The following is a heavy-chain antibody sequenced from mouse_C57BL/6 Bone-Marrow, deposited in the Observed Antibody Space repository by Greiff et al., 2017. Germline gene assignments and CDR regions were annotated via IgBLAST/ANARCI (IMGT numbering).Heavy chain of an antibody. CDR2: ISDGGSYT. CDR1: GFTFSSYA. J-gene: IGHJ2*01. Sequence: DVQLVESGGGLVKPGGSLKLSCAASGFTFSSYAMSWVRQTPDKRLEWVATISDGGSYTYYPDNVKGRFTISRDNAKNNLYLQMSQLKSEDTAMYYCERVLTTVDFDYWGQGTTLTVSS. V-gene: IGHV5-4*01. CDR3: ERVLTTVDFDY. D-gene: IGHD1-1*01.